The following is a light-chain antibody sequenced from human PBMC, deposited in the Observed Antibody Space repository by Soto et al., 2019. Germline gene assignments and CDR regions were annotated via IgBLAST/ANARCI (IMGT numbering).Light chain of an antibody. CDR3: SSYTSISNVL. CDR1: SGDVGGYNY. Sequence: QSALTQPASVSGSPGQSITISCTGTSGDVGGYNYVSWYQQHPGKAPKLMIYEVSHRPSGVSNRFSGSKSGNTASLTISGLQAEDEADYFCSSYTSISNVLFGGGTKLTVL. J-gene: IGLJ2*01. CDR2: EVS. V-gene: IGLV2-14*01.